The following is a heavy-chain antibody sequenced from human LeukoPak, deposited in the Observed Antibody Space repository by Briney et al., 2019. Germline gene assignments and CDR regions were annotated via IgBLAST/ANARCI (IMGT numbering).Heavy chain of an antibody. CDR3: ARDENTVATGPDY. V-gene: IGHV3-30-3*01. CDR1: GFAFSDYA. Sequence: PGRSLRLCCAASGFAFSDYAMHWVRQAPGKGLEWVAVISYDGSNKYYADSVKGRFTISRENSKNTLYLQMNSLRREDTAVYYCARDENTVATGPDYWGQGTLVTVSS. D-gene: IGHD5-12*01. CDR2: ISYDGSNK. J-gene: IGHJ4*02.